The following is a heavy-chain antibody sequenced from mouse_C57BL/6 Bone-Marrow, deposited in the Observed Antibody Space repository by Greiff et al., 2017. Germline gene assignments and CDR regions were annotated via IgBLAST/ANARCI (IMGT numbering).Heavy chain of an antibody. J-gene: IGHJ3*01. CDR3: ARRVPITSGVGWFAY. V-gene: IGHV1-55*01. D-gene: IGHD1-1*01. Sequence: QVQLQQPGAELVKPGASVKMSCKASGYTFTSYWITWVKQRPGQGLEWIGDIYPGSGSTNYNEKFKSKATLTVDTSSSTAYMQLSSLTSEDSAVYYGARRVPITSGVGWFAYWGQGTLVTVSA. CDR2: IYPGSGST. CDR1: GYTFTSYW.